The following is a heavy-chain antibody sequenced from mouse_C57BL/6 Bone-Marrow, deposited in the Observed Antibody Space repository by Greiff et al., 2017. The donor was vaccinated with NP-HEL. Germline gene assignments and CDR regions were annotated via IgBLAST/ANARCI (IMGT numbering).Heavy chain of an antibody. V-gene: IGHV1-26*01. CDR1: GYTFTDYY. CDR2: INPNNGGT. D-gene: IGHD2-3*01. Sequence: EVQLQQSGPEQVKPGASVKISCKASGYTFTDYYMNWVKQSHGKSLEWIGDINPNNGGTSYNQKFKGKATLTVDKSSSTAYMELRSLTSEDSAVYYCALYDGYSYYYAMDYWGQGTSVTVSS. CDR3: ALYDGYSYYYAMDY. J-gene: IGHJ4*01.